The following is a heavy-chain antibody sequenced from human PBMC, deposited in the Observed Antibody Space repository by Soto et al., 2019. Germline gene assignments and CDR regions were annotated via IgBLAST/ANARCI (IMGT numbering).Heavy chain of an antibody. Sequence: QVQLVQSGAEVTEPGSSVNVSCKASGGGNLRDYRTTWVRRAPGQGLEWMGGIIPKLGSANYSQNFQGRVTITADESTNTVYLELRSLRSHDTAVYYCARGADGYNFGADYWGQGTPVTVSP. CDR2: IIPKLGSA. CDR3: ARGADGYNFGADY. J-gene: IGHJ4*02. D-gene: IGHD5-12*01. CDR1: GGGNLRDYR. V-gene: IGHV1-69*01.